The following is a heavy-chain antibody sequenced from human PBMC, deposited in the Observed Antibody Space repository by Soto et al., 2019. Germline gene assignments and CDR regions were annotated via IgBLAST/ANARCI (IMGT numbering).Heavy chain of an antibody. Sequence: SETLSLTCTVSGGSISSGDYYWSWIRQPPGKGLEWIGYIYYSGSTYYNPSLKSRVTISVDTSKNQFSLKLSSVTAADTAVYYCARLADHYYGMDVWGQGTTVTVSS. J-gene: IGHJ6*02. CDR1: GGSISSGDYY. CDR2: IYYSGST. V-gene: IGHV4-30-4*01. CDR3: ARLADHYYGMDV.